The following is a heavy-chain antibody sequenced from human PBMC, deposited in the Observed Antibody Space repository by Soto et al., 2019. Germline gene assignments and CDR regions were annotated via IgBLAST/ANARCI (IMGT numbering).Heavy chain of an antibody. V-gene: IGHV1-18*01. Sequence: QVHLVQSGAEVKKPGASVKVSCKGSGYTFTSYGITWVRQAPGQGLEWMGWIIAHNGKTNYAQKLQGRVTVTRDTSTSTAYMELRGLRSDYTAVYYCAGGRYGDYWGQGALVTVSS. CDR2: IIAHNGKT. J-gene: IGHJ4*02. D-gene: IGHD1-26*01. CDR3: AGGRYGDY. CDR1: GYTFTSYG.